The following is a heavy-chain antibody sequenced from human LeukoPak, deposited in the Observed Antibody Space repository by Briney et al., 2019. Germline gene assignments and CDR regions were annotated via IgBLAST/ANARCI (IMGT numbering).Heavy chain of an antibody. Sequence: PGGSLRLSCAASGFTFSSYSMNWVRQAPGKGLEWVSSISSSSSYIYYADSVKGRFTISRDNAKNSLYLQMNSLRAEDTAVYFCARDRGVRDFIDYWGQGTLVTVSS. V-gene: IGHV3-21*01. D-gene: IGHD3-10*01. CDR1: GFTFSSYS. J-gene: IGHJ4*02. CDR2: ISSSSSYI. CDR3: ARDRGVRDFIDY.